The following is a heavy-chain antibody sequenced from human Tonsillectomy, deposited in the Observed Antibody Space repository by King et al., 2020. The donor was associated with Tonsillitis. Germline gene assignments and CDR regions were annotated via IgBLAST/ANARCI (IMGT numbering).Heavy chain of an antibody. J-gene: IGHJ4*02. CDR2: IIPIFGAT. Sequence: VQLVQSGAEVKKPGSSVKVSCKASGGTFSAYAISWVRQAPGQGLEYMGRIIPIFGATSYAQKFQGRVTITADESTSTAYMEPRSLRSEDTAVYYCARVKEGGDYLSPFDYWGQGSLVTVSS. CDR3: ARVKEGGDYLSPFDY. D-gene: IGHD4-17*01. V-gene: IGHV1-69*18. CDR1: GGTFSAYA.